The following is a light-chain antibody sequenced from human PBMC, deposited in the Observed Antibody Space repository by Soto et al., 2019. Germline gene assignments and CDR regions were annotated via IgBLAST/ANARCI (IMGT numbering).Light chain of an antibody. CDR3: QHHNSYSQT. Sequence: DIQMTQSPPTLSAPVGDRVTITCRASQSIRHYLAWYQQMPGKAPKLLIYGASTLQSGVPSRFSGSGSGTEFTPTISSLQPDDFGTYFCQHHNSYSQTFGQGTK. V-gene: IGKV1-5*01. CDR2: GAS. J-gene: IGKJ1*01. CDR1: QSIRHY.